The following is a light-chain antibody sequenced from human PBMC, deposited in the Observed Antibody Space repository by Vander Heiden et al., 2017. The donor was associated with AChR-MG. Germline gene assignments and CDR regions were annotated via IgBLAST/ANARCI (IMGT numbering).Light chain of an antibody. Sequence: EIVMTQSPATLSVSPGERATLPCRASQSVSSNLAWYQQKPAQAPRLLIYGASTRATGIPARFSGSGSGTEFTLTISSLQSEDFAVYYCQQYNNWPPGTFGQGTKVEIK. V-gene: IGKV3-15*01. J-gene: IGKJ1*01. CDR3: QQYNNWPPGT. CDR1: QSVSSN. CDR2: GAS.